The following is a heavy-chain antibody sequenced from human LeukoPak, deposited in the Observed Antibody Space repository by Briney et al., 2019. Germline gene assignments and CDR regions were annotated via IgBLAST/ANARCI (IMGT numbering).Heavy chain of an antibody. Sequence: ASVKVSSKASGYTFTIYGISWVRQAPGQGLEWMGWISAYNGNTNYVQKLQGRVTMTTDTSTSTAYMELRSLRSDDTAVYYCARSQGIWFGELLSDYYYYGMDVWGKGTTVTVSS. CDR2: ISAYNGNT. J-gene: IGHJ6*04. D-gene: IGHD3-10*01. CDR3: ARSQGIWFGELLSDYYYYGMDV. V-gene: IGHV1-18*04. CDR1: GYTFTIYG.